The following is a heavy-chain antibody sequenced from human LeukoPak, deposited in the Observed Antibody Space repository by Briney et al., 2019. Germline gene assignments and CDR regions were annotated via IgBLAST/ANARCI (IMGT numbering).Heavy chain of an antibody. D-gene: IGHD2-2*02. J-gene: IGHJ4*02. CDR1: GYTFTSYG. CDR3: ARTGERCSSTNCYRVYPEHFDY. V-gene: IGHV1-18*01. CDR2: ISAYNGNT. Sequence: ASVKVSCKASGYTFTSYGISWVRQAPGQGLEWMGWISAYNGNTNYAQKLQGRVTMTTDTSTSTAYMELRSLRSDDTAVYYCARTGERCSSTNCYRVYPEHFDYWGQGTLVTVSS.